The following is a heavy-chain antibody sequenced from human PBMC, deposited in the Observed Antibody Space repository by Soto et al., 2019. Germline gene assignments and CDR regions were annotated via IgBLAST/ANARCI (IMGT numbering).Heavy chain of an antibody. J-gene: IGHJ6*02. CDR3: ARTEDSSARFYEFYGLDV. Sequence: QVQLVQSGAEVKKPGSSVKVSCKATGGIFSSYPITWVRQAPGQGLEWLGGIIPAFKTATYAQKFQGRITIFADESTSTAYMELRSLRSEDTAVYFCARTEDSSARFYEFYGLDVWGPGTTVTVSS. CDR1: GGIFSSYP. V-gene: IGHV1-69*01. CDR2: IIPAFKTA. D-gene: IGHD2-2*01.